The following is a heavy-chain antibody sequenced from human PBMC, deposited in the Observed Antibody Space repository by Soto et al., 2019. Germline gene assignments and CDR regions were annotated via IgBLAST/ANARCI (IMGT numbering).Heavy chain of an antibody. Sequence: SETLSLTCTVSGGSISSGGYYWTWIRQHPGKGLEWIGYIYYSGITYYNPSLKSRVTISVDTSKNQFSLKLSSVTAADTAVYYCARDHYGNWFDPWGQGTLVTVSS. CDR1: GGSISSGGYY. CDR2: IYYSGIT. V-gene: IGHV4-31*03. J-gene: IGHJ5*02. D-gene: IGHD4-17*01. CDR3: ARDHYGNWFDP.